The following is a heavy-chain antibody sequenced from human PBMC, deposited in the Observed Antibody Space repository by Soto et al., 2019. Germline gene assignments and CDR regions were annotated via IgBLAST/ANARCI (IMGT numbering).Heavy chain of an antibody. CDR1: GGSVSSGSYY. V-gene: IGHV4-61*01. CDR3: ASSKRLNIIVVDLSGYYFAY. CDR2: IYYSGST. J-gene: IGHJ4*02. Sequence: QVQLQASGPGLVKPSETLSLTCTVSGGSVSSGSYYWSWIRQPPGKGLAWMGYIYYSGSTNYNPSLKSRVTLSVDTSKNQFSLKLSSVTSADTDVYYWASSKRLNIIVVDLSGYYFAYWGQGTLVTVSS. D-gene: IGHD3-22*01.